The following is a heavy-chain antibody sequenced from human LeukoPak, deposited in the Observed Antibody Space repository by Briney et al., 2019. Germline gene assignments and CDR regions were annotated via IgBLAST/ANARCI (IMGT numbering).Heavy chain of an antibody. CDR3: AKVDYWSPENYLDS. D-gene: IGHD1-1*01. Sequence: GGSLRLSCAASGFPFGSYAMTWVRQAPGKGLESVAVITDGANTYYAHSVQGRFTISRDNSQNTVHLQMDNLRADDTAVYYCAKVDYWSPENYLDSWGQGTLVTVSS. CDR2: ITDGANT. J-gene: IGHJ4*02. V-gene: IGHV3-23*01. CDR1: GFPFGSYA.